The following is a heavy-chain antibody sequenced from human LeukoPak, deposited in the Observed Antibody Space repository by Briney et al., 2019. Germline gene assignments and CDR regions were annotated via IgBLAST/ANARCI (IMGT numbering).Heavy chain of an antibody. D-gene: IGHD2-21*01. CDR1: GGSISGYY. V-gene: IGHV4-59*08. CDR3: ARGPYCGGDCSFQGAFDI. CDR2: IHYSGST. J-gene: IGHJ3*02. Sequence: SETLSLTCTVSGGSISGYYWTWIRQPPGKGLEWIGYIHYSGSTNYNPSLKSRVTISLDTSKNQFSLKLSSVTAADTAVYYCARGPYCGGDCSFQGAFDIWGQGTMVTVSS.